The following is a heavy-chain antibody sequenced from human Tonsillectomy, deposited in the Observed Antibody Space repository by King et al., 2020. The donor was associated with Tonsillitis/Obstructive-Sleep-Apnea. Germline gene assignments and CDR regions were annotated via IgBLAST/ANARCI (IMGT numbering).Heavy chain of an antibody. J-gene: IGHJ6*02. Sequence: QLQESGPGLVKPSENLSLTCTVSGGSISSSSYYWGWIRQPPGKGLEWIGSIYYSGSTYYNPSLKSRVTISVDTSKNQFSLKLSSVTAADTAVDYCARVKAAAGELSLPYYYYGMDVWGQGTTVTVSS. CDR1: GGSISSSSYY. CDR2: IYYSGST. CDR3: ARVKAAAGELSLPYYYYGMDV. D-gene: IGHD6-13*01. V-gene: IGHV4-39*07.